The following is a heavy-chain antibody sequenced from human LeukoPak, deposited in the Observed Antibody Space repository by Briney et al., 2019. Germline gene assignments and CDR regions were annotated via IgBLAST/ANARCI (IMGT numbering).Heavy chain of an antibody. J-gene: IGHJ6*02. V-gene: IGHV3-21*01. CDR3: ARSRSVSNYKGMDV. CDR1: GFTFSDYS. CDR2: ISSSSDYI. Sequence: GGSLRLSCPASGFTFSDYSMSWVRQAPGKGLEWVASISSSSDYIYYADSVKGRFTISRDNARNSLYLQMNSLRAEDTAVYYCARSRSVSNYKGMDVWGQGTTVTVSS. D-gene: IGHD5/OR15-5a*01.